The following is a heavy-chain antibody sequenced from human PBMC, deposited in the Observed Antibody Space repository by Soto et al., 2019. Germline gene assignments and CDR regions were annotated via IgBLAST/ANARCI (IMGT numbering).Heavy chain of an antibody. CDR2: ISSSSSYI. D-gene: IGHD6-19*01. J-gene: IGHJ4*02. V-gene: IGHV3-21*01. CDR3: AREGIAVAGYYFDY. Sequence: EVQLVESGGGLVKPGGSLRLSCAASGFTFSSYSMNWVRQAPGKGPEWVSSISSSSSYIYYADSVKGRFTISRDNANNSLDLQMNSLRAEDTAVYYCAREGIAVAGYYFDYWGQGTLVTVSS. CDR1: GFTFSSYS.